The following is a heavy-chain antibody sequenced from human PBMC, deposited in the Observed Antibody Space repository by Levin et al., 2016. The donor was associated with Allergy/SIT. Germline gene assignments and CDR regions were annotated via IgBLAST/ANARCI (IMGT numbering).Heavy chain of an antibody. Sequence: ASVKVSCKTSGYTFTDYYIHWVRQTPGQGLEWMAWINPKSGDTAYAQSFQGRVTLTRDTSISTAYMELRSLTSDDTAVYYCARGFSITLSGNWFDPWGQGTLVTVSS. CDR1: GYTFTDYY. J-gene: IGHJ5*02. CDR3: ARGFSITLSGNWFDP. CDR2: INPKSGDT. V-gene: IGHV1-2*02. D-gene: IGHD1-14*01.